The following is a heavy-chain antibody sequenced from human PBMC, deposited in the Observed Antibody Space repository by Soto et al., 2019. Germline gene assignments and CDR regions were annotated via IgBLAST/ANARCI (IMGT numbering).Heavy chain of an antibody. J-gene: IGHJ6*01. CDR1: GFTFSSYG. D-gene: IGHD3-3*01. CDR3: AKDLVRLGLECLSRHTYYYYGMDV. Sequence: LRLSCAASGFTFSSYGMHWVRQAPGKGLEWVAAISHDGSNKYYADSVKGRFTISRDNSKNTLYLQMNSLRAEDTAVYYCAKDLVRLGLECLSRHTYYYYGMDVWGQGTTVTVSS. V-gene: IGHV3-30*18. CDR2: ISHDGSNK.